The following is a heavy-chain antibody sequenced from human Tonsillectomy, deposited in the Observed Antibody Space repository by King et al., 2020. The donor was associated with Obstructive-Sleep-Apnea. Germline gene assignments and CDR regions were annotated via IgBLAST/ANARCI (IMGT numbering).Heavy chain of an antibody. D-gene: IGHD5-12*01. CDR3: ARLYSGYDFDY. Sequence: QLQESGPGLVKPSETLSLTCTVSGGSISSYYWSWIRQPPGKGLEWIGYIYYSGTTNYNPSLKSRVTISIDTSKNQFSLKLGSVTAADTAVYYCARLYSGYDFDYWGQGTLVTVSS. CDR1: GGSISSYY. V-gene: IGHV4-59*01. CDR2: IYYSGTT. J-gene: IGHJ4*02.